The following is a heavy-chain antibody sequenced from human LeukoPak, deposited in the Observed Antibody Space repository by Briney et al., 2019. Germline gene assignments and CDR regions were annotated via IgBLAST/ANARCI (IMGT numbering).Heavy chain of an antibody. J-gene: IGHJ4*02. V-gene: IGHV4-59*08. CDR2: IYYSGST. CDR1: GGSISSYY. Sequence: PSETLSLTCTVSGGSISSYYWSWIRQPPGKGLEWIGYIYYSGSTNYNPSLKSRVTISVDTSKNQFSLKLSSVTAADTAVYYCASFDKRAYYFDYWGQGTLVTVSS. CDR3: ASFDKRAYYFDY. D-gene: IGHD3-9*01.